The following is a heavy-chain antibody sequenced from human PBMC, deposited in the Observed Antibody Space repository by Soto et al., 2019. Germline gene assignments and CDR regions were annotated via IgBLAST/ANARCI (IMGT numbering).Heavy chain of an antibody. CDR2: INTRGNII. CDR3: ARDIDYYDSSGYQDY. CDR1: GFTFSSYE. V-gene: IGHV3-48*03. Sequence: GGSLRLSCAASGFTFSSYEMNWVRQAPGKGLEWVSYINTRGNIIHYADSVKGRFTISRDNGKNSLYLQMNSLRAEETAVYYCARDIDYYDSSGYQDYWGQGTLVTVSS. J-gene: IGHJ4*02. D-gene: IGHD3-22*01.